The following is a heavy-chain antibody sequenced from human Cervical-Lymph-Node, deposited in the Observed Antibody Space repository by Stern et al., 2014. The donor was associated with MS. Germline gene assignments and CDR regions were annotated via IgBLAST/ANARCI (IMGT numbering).Heavy chain of an antibody. Sequence: VQLVESGAEVKKPGSSVKVSCKTSGDTFSNFAIHWVRQAPGQGLEWMGGIMPIYAPASYAQKFRGRVTITADESTDTVFMELSSLRSEDTAVYYCAKAVPNHDAFDIWGQGTMVTVSS. V-gene: IGHV1-69*01. J-gene: IGHJ3*02. D-gene: IGHD1-14*01. CDR2: IMPIYAPA. CDR3: AKAVPNHDAFDI. CDR1: GDTFSNFA.